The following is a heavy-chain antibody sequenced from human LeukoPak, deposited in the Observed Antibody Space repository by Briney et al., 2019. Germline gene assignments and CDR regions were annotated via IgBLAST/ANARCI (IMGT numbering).Heavy chain of an antibody. CDR1: GGSFSGYY. J-gene: IGHJ6*02. Sequence: SETLSLTCAVYGGSFSGYYWSWIRQPPGKGLEWIGEINHSGSTNYNPSLKSRVTISVDTSKNQFSLKLSSVTAADTAVYYCARGRPYCSSTSCYAYGMDVWGQGTTVIVSS. V-gene: IGHV4-34*01. CDR2: INHSGST. D-gene: IGHD2-2*01. CDR3: ARGRPYCSSTSCYAYGMDV.